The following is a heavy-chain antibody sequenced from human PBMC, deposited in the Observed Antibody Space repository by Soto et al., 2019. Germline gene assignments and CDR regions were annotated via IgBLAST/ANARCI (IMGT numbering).Heavy chain of an antibody. D-gene: IGHD2-2*01. CDR3: ARDPSCSITSCYPFEY. J-gene: IGHJ4*02. CDR2: ISHSGNT. Sequence: SETLSLTCAVSGYSISSGYYWGWIRQPPGKGLEWIGSISHSGNTNYNPSLKSRVTISLDTSKNQFSLTLSSVTAADTAVYYCARDPSCSITSCYPFEYWGQGTLVTVSS. CDR1: GYSISSGYY. V-gene: IGHV4-38-2*02.